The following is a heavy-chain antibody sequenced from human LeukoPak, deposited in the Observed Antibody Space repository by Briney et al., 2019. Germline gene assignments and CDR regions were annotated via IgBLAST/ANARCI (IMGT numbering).Heavy chain of an antibody. J-gene: IGHJ4*02. V-gene: IGHV3-23*01. CDR2: ISGSGGST. CDR3: AVGGGSGWFPFDY. CDR1: GFTFSSYA. Sequence: GGSLRLSRAASGFTFSSYAMSWVRQAPGKGLEWVSAISGSGGSTYYADSVKGRFTISRDNSKNTLYLQMNSLRAEDTAVYYCAVGGGSGWFPFDYWGQGTLVTVSS. D-gene: IGHD6-19*01.